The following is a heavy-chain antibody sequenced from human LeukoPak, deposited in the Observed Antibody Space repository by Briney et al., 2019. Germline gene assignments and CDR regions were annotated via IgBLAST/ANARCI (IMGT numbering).Heavy chain of an antibody. Sequence: ASVKVSCKASGYTFTSYDINWVRQAPGQGLEWMGWINPNSGGTNYAQKFQGRVTMTRDTSISTAYMELSRLRSDDTAVYYCARAYCSGGSCYWEVWFDPWGQGTLVTVSS. CDR3: ARAYCSGGSCYWEVWFDP. J-gene: IGHJ5*02. CDR1: GYTFTSYD. CDR2: INPNSGGT. V-gene: IGHV1-2*02. D-gene: IGHD2-15*01.